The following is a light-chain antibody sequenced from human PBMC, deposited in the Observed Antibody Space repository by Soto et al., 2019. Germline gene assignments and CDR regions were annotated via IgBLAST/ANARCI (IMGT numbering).Light chain of an antibody. J-gene: IGKJ5*01. V-gene: IGKV3-20*01. Sequence: PGERATLSCRASQTLRGRYLAWYQQKTGQAPRLLIYGESTRATGRPDRFSGGGSGTDLTLTISRLEPEDFAVYYCQQYGYSPITFGQGTRLDIK. CDR2: GES. CDR3: QQYGYSPIT. CDR1: QTLRGRY.